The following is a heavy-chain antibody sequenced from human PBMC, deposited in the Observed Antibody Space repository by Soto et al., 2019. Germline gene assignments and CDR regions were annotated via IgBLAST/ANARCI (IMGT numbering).Heavy chain of an antibody. J-gene: IGHJ1*01. CDR2: IIPMFGTA. CDR3: ARGSRDCSGGTCFPLPTAEYFRH. D-gene: IGHD2-15*01. CDR1: GGTFSSHV. V-gene: IGHV1-69*01. Sequence: QVQLVQSGPEVKKPGSSVKVSCKASGGTFSSHVFTWVRQAPGRGLEWMGGIIPMFGTANHAQKFQGRVTLIADESKNTAYLEVSSMRSEDTAVYYCARGSRDCSGGTCFPLPTAEYFRHWGQGALITVSS.